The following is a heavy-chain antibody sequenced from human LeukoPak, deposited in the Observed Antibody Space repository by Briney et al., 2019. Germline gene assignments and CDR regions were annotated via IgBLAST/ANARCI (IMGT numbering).Heavy chain of an antibody. Sequence: ASVKVSCKASNNTLSNNGISWVRQAPGQGLEWMGWISGYNTYTTYAQKFQDRVTMTKDTSTSTAYMEMRSLGSDDTAIYYCARVRLVWGMETFDLWGQGTMVTVFS. CDR2: ISGYNTYT. J-gene: IGHJ3*01. CDR1: NNTLSNNG. V-gene: IGHV1-18*01. CDR3: ARVRLVWGMETFDL. D-gene: IGHD3-16*01.